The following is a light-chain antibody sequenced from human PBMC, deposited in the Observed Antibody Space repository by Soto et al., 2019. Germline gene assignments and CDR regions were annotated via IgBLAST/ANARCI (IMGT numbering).Light chain of an antibody. V-gene: IGKV1-39*01. CDR1: QSISTY. CDR3: QPSYMDPIT. J-gene: IGKJ5*01. Sequence: DIQMTQSPSSLSASVGNRVTITCRASQSISTYLNWYQKKPGKAPNLLIYDASRLQSGVPSRFSGIGGGTDFTLHISSVQPEDFATYFCQPSYMDPITFGQGTQLQI. CDR2: DAS.